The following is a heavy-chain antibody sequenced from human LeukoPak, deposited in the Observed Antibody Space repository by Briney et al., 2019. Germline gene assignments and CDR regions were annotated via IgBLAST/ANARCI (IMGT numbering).Heavy chain of an antibody. Sequence: ASVRVSCKASGYTFTGYYMHWVRQAPGQGLEWMGRINPNRGVTKYAQKFQGRVTMTTDRSTSTAYMELKTLRSDDTAVYFCARAGYSRFVDDLDYWGQGTLVTVSS. CDR2: INPNRGVT. J-gene: IGHJ4*02. CDR1: GYTFTGYY. V-gene: IGHV1-2*06. D-gene: IGHD1-26*01. CDR3: ARAGYSRFVDDLDY.